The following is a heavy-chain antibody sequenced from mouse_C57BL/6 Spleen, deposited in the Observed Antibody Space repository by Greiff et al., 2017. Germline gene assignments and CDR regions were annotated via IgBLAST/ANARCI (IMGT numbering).Heavy chain of an antibody. D-gene: IGHD2-4*01. Sequence: ESGPGLVKPSQSLSLTCSVTGYSITSGYYWNWIRQFPGNKLEWMGYISYDGSNNYNPSLKNRISITRVTSKNQFFLKLNSVTTEDTATYYCARDDYDWYFDVWGTGTTVTVSS. J-gene: IGHJ1*03. CDR1: GYSITSGYY. V-gene: IGHV3-6*01. CDR2: ISYDGSN. CDR3: ARDDYDWYFDV.